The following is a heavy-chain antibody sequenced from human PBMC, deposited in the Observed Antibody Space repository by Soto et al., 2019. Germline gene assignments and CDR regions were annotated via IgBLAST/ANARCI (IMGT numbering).Heavy chain of an antibody. CDR3: ARVGLGGSGSYYNSYYYGMDV. CDR2: IYYSGST. D-gene: IGHD3-10*01. J-gene: IGHJ6*02. V-gene: IGHV4-30-4*01. CDR1: GGSISSGDYY. Sequence: SETLSLTCTFSGGSISSGDYYWSWIRQPPGKGLQWIGYIYYSGSTYYNQSLKNRVNISVDTSKNKFTMKLSTMTAADTAVYYCARVGLGGSGSYYNSYYYGMDVWGQGTTVT.